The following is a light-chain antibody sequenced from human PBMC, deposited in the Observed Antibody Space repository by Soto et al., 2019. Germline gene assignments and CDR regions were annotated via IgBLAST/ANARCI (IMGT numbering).Light chain of an antibody. CDR2: RSN. Sequence: QSVLTQPPSASGTPGQRVTISCSGSSSNIGSHTVNWYQQLPGTAPKLLIYRSNQRPSGVPDRFSGSKSGTSASLAISGLQSEDEADYYCAVWDNSLTAQVIGGGTKLTVL. CDR3: AVWDNSLTAQV. CDR1: SSNIGSHT. V-gene: IGLV1-44*01. J-gene: IGLJ3*02.